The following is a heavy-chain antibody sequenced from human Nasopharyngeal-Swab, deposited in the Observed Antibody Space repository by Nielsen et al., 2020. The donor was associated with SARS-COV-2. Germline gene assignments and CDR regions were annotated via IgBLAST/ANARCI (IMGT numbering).Heavy chain of an antibody. Sequence: SQTLSLTRAVSGYSISSGYYWSWIRQPPGKGLEWIGYIYYSGSTNYNPSLKSRVTISVDTSKNQFSLKLSSVTAADTAVYYCARDSQRRIWSGYYTYYYGMDVWGQGTTVTVSS. D-gene: IGHD3-3*01. V-gene: IGHV4-61*01. J-gene: IGHJ6*02. CDR2: IYYSGST. CDR3: ARDSQRRIWSGYYTYYYGMDV. CDR1: GYSISSGYY.